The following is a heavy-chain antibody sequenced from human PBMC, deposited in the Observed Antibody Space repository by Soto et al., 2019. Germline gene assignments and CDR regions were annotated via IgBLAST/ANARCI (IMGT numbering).Heavy chain of an antibody. CDR1: RYTNTSNY. CDR2: INPSGGST. CDR3: ARELRYCSGGSCYYLRTDNWFDP. V-gene: IGHV1-46*03. Sequence: KARRYTNTSNYMHSPRQYKKQGLEWMGIINPSGGSTSYAQKFQGRVTMTRDTSTSTVYMELSSLRSEDTAVYYCARELRYCSGGSCYYLRTDNWFDPWGQGILVTVSS. J-gene: IGHJ5*02. D-gene: IGHD2-15*01.